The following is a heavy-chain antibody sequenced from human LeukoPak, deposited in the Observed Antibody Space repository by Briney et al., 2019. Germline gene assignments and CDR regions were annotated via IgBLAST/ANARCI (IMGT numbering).Heavy chain of an antibody. CDR2: IKIKTDGGIT. V-gene: IGHV3-15*07. CDR3: ARRLHSSGWYEDWFDP. CDR1: GFTFSNAW. D-gene: IGHD6-19*01. J-gene: IGHJ5*02. Sequence: GSLRLSCAASGFTFSNAWMNWVRQAPGKGLEWAGRIKIKTDGGITDYAAPVKGRFTISRDDSKNTLYLQMNSLKTEDTAVYYCARRLHSSGWYEDWFDPWGQGTLVTVSS.